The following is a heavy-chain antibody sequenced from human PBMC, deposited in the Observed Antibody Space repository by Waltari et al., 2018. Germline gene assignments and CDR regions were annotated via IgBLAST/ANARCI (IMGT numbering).Heavy chain of an antibody. Sequence: EVQLLESGGGLVQPGGSLRLSCAASGFTFSSYAMSWVRQAPGKGLEWVSAISGSGGSTYYADSVKGRFTISRDNSKNTLYLQMNSLRAEDTAVYYCAKDSTRFTIFGVVISYYFDYWGQGTLVTVSS. CDR3: AKDSTRFTIFGVVISYYFDY. J-gene: IGHJ4*02. D-gene: IGHD3-3*01. V-gene: IGHV3-23*01. CDR1: GFTFSSYA. CDR2: ISGSGGST.